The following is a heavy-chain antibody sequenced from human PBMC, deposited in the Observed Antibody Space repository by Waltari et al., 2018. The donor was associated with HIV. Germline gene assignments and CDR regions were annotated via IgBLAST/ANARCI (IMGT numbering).Heavy chain of an antibody. CDR2: NHHSGST. CDR1: GDSISSYNW. Sequence: QVQLQESGPGLVKPSGTLSLTCEVSGDSISSYNWWTWVRQPPGKGLEWIGENHHSGSTNYNPSLKSRVTISVDTSKNQFSLNLNSVTAADTAVYYCARRTGTTRSFDYWGQGTPVTVSS. J-gene: IGHJ4*02. CDR3: ARRTGTTRSFDY. V-gene: IGHV4-4*02. D-gene: IGHD1-7*01.